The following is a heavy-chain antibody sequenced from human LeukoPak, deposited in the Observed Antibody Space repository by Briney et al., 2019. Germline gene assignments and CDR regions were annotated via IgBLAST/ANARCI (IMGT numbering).Heavy chain of an antibody. D-gene: IGHD3-10*01. Sequence: PSETLSLTCTVSGGSISRHYWSWIRQPPGKGLGWIGYIYYSGSTNYNPSLKSRVTMSVDTSKNQFSLKLSSVTAADTAVYYCARDRGSGGYTNWFDPWGQGTLVTVSS. CDR2: IYYSGST. CDR1: GGSISRHY. CDR3: ARDRGSGGYTNWFDP. V-gene: IGHV4-59*11. J-gene: IGHJ5*02.